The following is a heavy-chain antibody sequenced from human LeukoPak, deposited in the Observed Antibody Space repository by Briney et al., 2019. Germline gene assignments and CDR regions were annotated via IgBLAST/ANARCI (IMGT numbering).Heavy chain of an antibody. D-gene: IGHD5-18*01. CDR2: ISGSGGST. CDR1: GFTFSSYG. V-gene: IGHV3-23*01. CDR3: AKDKGGYSYGYFDY. Sequence: GGSLRLSCAASGFTFSSYGMRWVRQAPGKGLEWVSAISGSGGSTYYADSVKGRFTISRDNSKNTLYLQMNSLRAEDTAVYYCAKDKGGYSYGYFDYWGQGTLVTVSS. J-gene: IGHJ4*02.